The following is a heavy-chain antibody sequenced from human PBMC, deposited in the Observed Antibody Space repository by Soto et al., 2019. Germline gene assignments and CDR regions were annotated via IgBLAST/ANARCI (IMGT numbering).Heavy chain of an antibody. V-gene: IGHV3-73*02. J-gene: IGHJ6*02. CDR3: NRAWGDGYGMDV. CDR1: GFTFSGSA. CDR2: IRSKANSYAT. D-gene: IGHD3-16*01. Sequence: EVQLVESGGGLVQPGGSLKLSCAASGFTFSGSAMHWVRQASGKGLEWVGRIRSKANSYATAYAASVKGRFTISRGDSKDTGYLQMNRLKTEEPALFLRNRAWGDGYGMDVWGQGTTVTVSS.